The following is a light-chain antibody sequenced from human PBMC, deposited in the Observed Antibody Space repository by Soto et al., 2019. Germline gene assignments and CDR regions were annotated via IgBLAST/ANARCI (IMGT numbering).Light chain of an antibody. CDR2: DTS. CDR3: QQYDSSPWT. CDR1: QSVSSSY. J-gene: IGKJ1*01. V-gene: IGKV3-20*01. Sequence: EIVLTQSPGTLSLSRGERATLSCRASQSVSSSYLAWYQQTPGQAPRLLVYDTSYRATGVPDRFSGSGSGTDFTLTISRLEPEDSAVYYCQQYDSSPWTFGQGTKVDIK.